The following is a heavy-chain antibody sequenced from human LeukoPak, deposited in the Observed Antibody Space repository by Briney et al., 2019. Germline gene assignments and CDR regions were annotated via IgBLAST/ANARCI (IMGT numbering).Heavy chain of an antibody. D-gene: IGHD1-1*01. Sequence: GGSLGLSCAACGFSFSDKWMHWVRQVPGKGLMWVARINPDGSVTSCADSVKGRFTISRDNSKSSLYLEMNNLRVEDTALYYCARDFLLESPGDDFDFWGQGTLVTVSS. J-gene: IGHJ4*02. V-gene: IGHV3-74*01. CDR3: ARDFLLESPGDDFDF. CDR2: INPDGSVT. CDR1: GFSFSDKW.